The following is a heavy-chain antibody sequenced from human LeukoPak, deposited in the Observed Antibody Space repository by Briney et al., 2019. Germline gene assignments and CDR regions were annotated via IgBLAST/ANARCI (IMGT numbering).Heavy chain of an antibody. Sequence: PGGSLRLSCAASGFTFSSYAMHWVRQAPGKGLEWVAVISYDGSNKYYADSVKGRFTISRDNSKNTLYLQMNSLRAEDTAVYYCARDPRRVRGVLLLDYWGQGTLVTVSS. J-gene: IGHJ4*02. CDR2: ISYDGSNK. D-gene: IGHD3-10*01. CDR1: GFTFSSYA. V-gene: IGHV3-30*04. CDR3: ARDPRRVRGVLLLDY.